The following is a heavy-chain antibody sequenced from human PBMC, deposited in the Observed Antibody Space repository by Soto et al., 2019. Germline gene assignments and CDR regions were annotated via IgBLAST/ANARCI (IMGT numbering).Heavy chain of an antibody. V-gene: IGHV1-69*01. CDR2: IIPIFGTA. J-gene: IGHJ4*02. CDR3: ARDGGRHSGGIDY. Sequence: QVQLVQSGAEVKKPGSSVKVSCKASGGTFSSYSINWVRQAPGQGIEWMGEIIPIFGTANYAQKFQGRVTITAVESTSTAYMALSSLRSEGTSLYYCARDGGRHSGGIDYWGQGTLVTVSS. CDR1: GGTFSSYS. D-gene: IGHD1-26*01.